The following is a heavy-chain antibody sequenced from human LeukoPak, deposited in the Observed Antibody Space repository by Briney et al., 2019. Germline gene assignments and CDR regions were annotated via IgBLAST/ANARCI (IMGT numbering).Heavy chain of an antibody. CDR3: ASTFARRYYYDSSGFDY. D-gene: IGHD3-22*01. J-gene: IGHJ4*02. V-gene: IGHV1-69*06. Sequence: SVKVSCKASGGTFSSYAISWVRQAPGQGLEWMGGIIPIFGTANYAQKFQGRVTITADKSTSTAYMELSSRRSEDTAVYYCASTFARRYYYDSSGFDYWGQGTLVTVSS. CDR2: IIPIFGTA. CDR1: GGTFSSYA.